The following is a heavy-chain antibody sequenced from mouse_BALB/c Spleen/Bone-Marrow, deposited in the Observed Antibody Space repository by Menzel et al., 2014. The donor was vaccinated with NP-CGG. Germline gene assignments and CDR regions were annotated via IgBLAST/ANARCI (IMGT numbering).Heavy chain of an antibody. CDR1: GFSLTDYG. CDR3: ARNYYDSSFYFDY. Sequence: VMLVESGPGLVAPSQGLSITCTVSGFSLTDYGVNWVRQPPGKGLEWLGMIWGDGRTDYNSALKSRLSISKDNSKSQVFLKMNSLQTDDTARYYCARNYYDSSFYFDYWGQGTTLTVSS. D-gene: IGHD1-1*01. J-gene: IGHJ2*01. V-gene: IGHV2-6-7*01. CDR2: IWGDGRT.